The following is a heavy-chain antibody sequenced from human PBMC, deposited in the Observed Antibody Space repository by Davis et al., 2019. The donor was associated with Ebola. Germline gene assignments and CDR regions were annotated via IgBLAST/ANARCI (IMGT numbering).Heavy chain of an antibody. CDR2: ISSYNGNT. J-gene: IGHJ6*02. D-gene: IGHD6-13*01. CDR3: ARMAAAGTKLDV. Sequence: ASSVTVSRQASGYTFTSYGISWLRQAPRQGLEWMGWISSYNGNTNFAQKLQGRVTMTTDTSTSSAYMELRGLRSDDTAVYYCARMAAAGTKLDVWGQGTTVTVSS. CDR1: GYTFTSYG. V-gene: IGHV1-18*04.